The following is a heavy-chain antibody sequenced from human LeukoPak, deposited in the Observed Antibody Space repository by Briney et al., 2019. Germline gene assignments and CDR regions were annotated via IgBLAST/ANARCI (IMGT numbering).Heavy chain of an antibody. CDR3: ARRAGGYSHPYDY. Sequence: GGSLRLSCVVSGFTVSTNYMSWVRQAPGKGLEWVSLIYSGGSTCYADSVKGRFTISRDNSKNTLYLQMNSLRAEDMAVYYCARRAGGYSHPYDYWGQGTLVTVSS. J-gene: IGHJ4*02. D-gene: IGHD4-23*01. V-gene: IGHV3-53*01. CDR1: GFTVSTNY. CDR2: IYSGGST.